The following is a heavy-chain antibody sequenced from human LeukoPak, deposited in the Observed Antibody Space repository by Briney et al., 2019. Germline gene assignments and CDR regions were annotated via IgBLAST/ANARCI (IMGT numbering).Heavy chain of an antibody. D-gene: IGHD4-17*01. Sequence: GGSLRLPCTASAISFSSYAMTWLRQAPGKGLEWVSGIHGSGGVTYYADSVKGRFTISRDNSKKTLYLQMNSLRVDDTAVYYCAKDPNGDYVGAFDSWGQGTMVTVSS. CDR2: IHGSGGVT. J-gene: IGHJ3*02. CDR3: AKDPNGDYVGAFDS. CDR1: AISFSSYA. V-gene: IGHV3-23*01.